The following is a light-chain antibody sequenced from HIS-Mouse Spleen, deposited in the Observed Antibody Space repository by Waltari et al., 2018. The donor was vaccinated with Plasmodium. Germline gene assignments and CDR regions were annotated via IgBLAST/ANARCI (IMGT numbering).Light chain of an antibody. Sequence: QSALTQPRQVSGSPGPSGTISRTGTSSDVGGDNFVSWYQQHPGKAPKLMIYEVSKRPSGVPDRFSGSKSGNTASLTISGLQAEDEADYYCCSYAGSYTWVFGGGTKLTVL. J-gene: IGLJ3*02. CDR1: SSDVGGDNF. CDR2: EVS. V-gene: IGLV2-11*01. CDR3: CSYAGSYTWV.